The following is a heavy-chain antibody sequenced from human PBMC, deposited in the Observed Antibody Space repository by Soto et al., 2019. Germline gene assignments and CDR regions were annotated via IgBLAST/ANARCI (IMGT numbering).Heavy chain of an antibody. CDR3: AKSPPPAMNYYYYYYMDV. CDR1: GFTFSSFA. CDR2: ISGSGGTT. V-gene: IGHV3-23*01. J-gene: IGHJ6*03. D-gene: IGHD2-2*01. Sequence: GGSLRLSCAASGFTFSSFAMSWVRQAPGKGLEWVSSISGSGGTTYSADSVKGRFTISRDNSKNTLYLQMNSLRAEDTALYYCAKSPPPAMNYYYYYYMDVWGKGTTVTVSS.